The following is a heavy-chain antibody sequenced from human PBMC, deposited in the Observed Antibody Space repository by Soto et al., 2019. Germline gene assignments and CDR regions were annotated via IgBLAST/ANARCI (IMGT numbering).Heavy chain of an antibody. J-gene: IGHJ5*02. Sequence: WASVKVSCKASGGTFSSYAISWVRQAPGQGLEWMGGIIPIFGTANYAQKFQGRVTITADESTSTAYMELSSLRSEDTAVYYCARSRGAFDWFDPWGQGTLVTVSS. CDR3: ARSRGAFDWFDP. V-gene: IGHV1-69*13. D-gene: IGHD3-3*02. CDR2: IIPIFGTA. CDR1: GGTFSSYA.